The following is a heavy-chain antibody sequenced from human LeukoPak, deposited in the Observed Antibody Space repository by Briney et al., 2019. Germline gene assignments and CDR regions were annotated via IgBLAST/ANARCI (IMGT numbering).Heavy chain of an antibody. CDR3: ARALKHRGHYYYGMDV. D-gene: IGHD1-14*01. Sequence: KAGESLQISCQGSGSRFTSYWIGWVRQLPGKGLEWMGIIYPGDSDTRYSPSFQGQVTISADKSISTAYLQWSSLKASDTAMYYCARALKHRGHYYYGMDVWGQGTTVTVSS. CDR1: GSRFTSYW. J-gene: IGHJ6*02. V-gene: IGHV5-51*01. CDR2: IYPGDSDT.